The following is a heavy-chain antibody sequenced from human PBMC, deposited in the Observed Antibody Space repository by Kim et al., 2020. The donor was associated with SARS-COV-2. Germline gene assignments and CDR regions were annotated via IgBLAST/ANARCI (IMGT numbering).Heavy chain of an antibody. D-gene: IGHD3-22*01. CDR3: AKTDDSSGFYGDAFDY. Sequence: DSGKGRFTNSRDNSKNTLYLQMNSLRAEDTAVYYCAKTDDSSGFYGDAFDYWGQGTLVTVSS. J-gene: IGHJ4*02. V-gene: IGHV3-23*01.